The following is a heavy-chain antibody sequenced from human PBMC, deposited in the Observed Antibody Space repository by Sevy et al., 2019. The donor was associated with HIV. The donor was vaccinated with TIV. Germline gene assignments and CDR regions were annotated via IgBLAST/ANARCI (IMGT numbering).Heavy chain of an antibody. CDR1: GFSFSRHG. CDR3: ANSRGRYEGSSWLYYYYIMDV. V-gene: IGHV3-30*18. D-gene: IGHD2-2*01. J-gene: IGHJ6*02. CDR2: ISNDGSDK. Sequence: GGSLRLSCVAAGFSFSRHGMHWARQAPGKGLEWVAVISNDGSDKEYAESVKGRFTVSRDNSKDTVYLQMNSLGLDDTAVYYCANSRGRYEGSSWLYYYYIMDVWGQGTTVTVSS.